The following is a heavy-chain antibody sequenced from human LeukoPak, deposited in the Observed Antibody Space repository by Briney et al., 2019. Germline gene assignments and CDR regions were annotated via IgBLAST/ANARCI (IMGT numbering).Heavy chain of an antibody. J-gene: IGHJ5*02. CDR3: ARRIAAAGTNWFDP. CDR2: IYPGDSDT. D-gene: IGHD6-13*01. V-gene: IGHV5-51*01. Sequence: GESLKISCKGSGYSFTSYWIGWVRQMPGKGLEWMGFIYPGDSDTRYRPSFQGQVTISADKSISTAYLQWSSLKASDTAMYYCARRIAAAGTNWFDPWGQGTLVTVSS. CDR1: GYSFTSYW.